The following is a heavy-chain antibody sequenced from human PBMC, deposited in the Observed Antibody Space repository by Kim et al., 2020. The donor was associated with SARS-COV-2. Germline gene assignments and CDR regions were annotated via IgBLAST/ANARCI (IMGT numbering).Heavy chain of an antibody. D-gene: IGHD2-2*01. V-gene: IGHV3-21*01. Sequence: GGSLRLSCAASGFTFSSYSMNWVRQAPGKGLEWVSSISSSSSYIYYADSVKGRFTISRDNAKNSLYLQMNSLRAEDTAVYYCARGPPVWNCSSTSCYWFDPWGQGTLVTVSS. CDR1: GFTFSSYS. CDR3: ARGPPVWNCSSTSCYWFDP. J-gene: IGHJ5*02. CDR2: ISSSSSYI.